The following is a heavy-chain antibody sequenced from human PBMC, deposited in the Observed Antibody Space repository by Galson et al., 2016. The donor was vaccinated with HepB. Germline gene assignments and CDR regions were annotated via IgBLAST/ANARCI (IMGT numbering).Heavy chain of an antibody. CDR2: INAYNGNT. CDR3: ARENGYSSSWSPDYYGMDV. CDR1: GYTLSSYG. J-gene: IGHJ6*04. Sequence: SVKVSCKASGYTLSSYGMNWVRQAPGQGLEWIGWINAYNGNTNYAQKLQGRVTMTTDTSTSTAYMELTSLRSDDTAIYYCARENGYSSSWSPDYYGMDVWGKGTTVTVSS. V-gene: IGHV1-18*01. D-gene: IGHD6-13*01.